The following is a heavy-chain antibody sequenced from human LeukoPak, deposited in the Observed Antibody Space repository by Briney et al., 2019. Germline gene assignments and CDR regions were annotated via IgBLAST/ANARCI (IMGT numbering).Heavy chain of an antibody. D-gene: IGHD3-22*01. CDR1: GFIFSSYS. CDR2: ISSSSSTI. J-gene: IGHJ4*02. Sequence: PGGSLRLSCAASGFIFSSYSMNWVRQAPGKGLEWVSYISSSSSTIYYADSVKGRFTISRDNAKNSLYLQMNSLRAEDTAVYYCARGDYDSSGYPSYFDYWGQGTLVTVSS. CDR3: ARGDYDSSGYPSYFDY. V-gene: IGHV3-48*04.